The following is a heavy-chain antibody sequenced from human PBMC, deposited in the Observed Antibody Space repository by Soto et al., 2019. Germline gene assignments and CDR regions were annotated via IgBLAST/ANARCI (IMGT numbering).Heavy chain of an antibody. CDR1: GGSFSGYY. D-gene: IGHD5-12*01. V-gene: IGHV4-34*01. CDR3: ARGPRDGYNYDFDY. Sequence: SETLSLTCAVYGGSFSGYYWSWIRQPPGKGLEWIGEINHSGSTNYNPSLKSRVTISVDTSKNQFPLKLISVTAADTAVYYCARGPRDGYNYDFDYWGQGTLVTVSS. CDR2: INHSGST. J-gene: IGHJ4*02.